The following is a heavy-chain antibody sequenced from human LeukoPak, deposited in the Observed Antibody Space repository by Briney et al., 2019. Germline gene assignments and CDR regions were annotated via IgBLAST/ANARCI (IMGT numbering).Heavy chain of an antibody. J-gene: IGHJ3*02. CDR3: ARALVGAILHAFDI. Sequence: GGSLRLSCAASGFTFSSYWMSWVRQAPGKGLEWVANIKQDGSEKYYVDSVKGRFTISRDNAKNSLYLQMNSLRAEDTAVFYCARALVGAILHAFDIWGQGTMVTVSS. CDR1: GFTFSSYW. D-gene: IGHD1-26*01. V-gene: IGHV3-7*03. CDR2: IKQDGSEK.